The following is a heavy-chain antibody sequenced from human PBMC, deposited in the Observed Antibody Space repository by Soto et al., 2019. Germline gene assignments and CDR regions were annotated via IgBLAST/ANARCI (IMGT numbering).Heavy chain of an antibody. CDR3: ARSVLIRYCSGGSCYSSIYYYYYMDV. CDR1: GGSISSYY. J-gene: IGHJ6*03. V-gene: IGHV4-59*08. D-gene: IGHD2-15*01. CDR2: IYYSGST. Sequence: ASETLSLTCTVSGGSISSYYWSWIRQPPGKGLEWIGYIYYSGSTNYNPSLKSRVTISVDTSKNQFSLKLSSVTAADTAVYYCARSVLIRYCSGGSCYSSIYYYYYMDVWGKGTTVTVSS.